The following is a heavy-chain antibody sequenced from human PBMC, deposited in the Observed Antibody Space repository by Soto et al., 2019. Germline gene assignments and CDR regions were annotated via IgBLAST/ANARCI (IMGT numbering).Heavy chain of an antibody. D-gene: IGHD3-3*01. J-gene: IGHJ4*02. V-gene: IGHV4-39*01. CDR2: IYYSGST. Sequence: SETLSLTCTVSGGSISSSSYYWGWIRQPPGKGLEWIGSIYYSGSTYYNPSLKSRVTISVDTSKNQFSLKLSSVTAADTAVYYCARRSTYYDFWSGYYPNQHLPQTTHNAIAAYYWGQGTLVTVSS. CDR3: ARRSTYYDFWSGYYPNQHLPQTTHNAIAAYY. CDR1: GGSISSSSYY.